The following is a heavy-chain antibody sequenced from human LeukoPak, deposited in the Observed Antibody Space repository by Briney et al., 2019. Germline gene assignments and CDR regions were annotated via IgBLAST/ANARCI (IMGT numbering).Heavy chain of an antibody. Sequence: GGSLRLSCAASGFTFSSYAMSWVRQAPGKGLEWVSAISGSGGSTYYADSVKGRFTISRDNSKNTLYLQMNSLRAEDTAVYYCAKHRASEQQLVLGAFDIWGQGTMVTVSS. D-gene: IGHD6-13*01. CDR2: ISGSGGST. V-gene: IGHV3-23*01. CDR3: AKHRASEQQLVLGAFDI. J-gene: IGHJ3*02. CDR1: GFTFSSYA.